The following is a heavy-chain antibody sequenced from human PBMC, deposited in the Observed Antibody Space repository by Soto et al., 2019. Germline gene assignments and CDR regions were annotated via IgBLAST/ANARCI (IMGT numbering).Heavy chain of an antibody. V-gene: IGHV3-23*01. CDR1: GFTFSSYA. D-gene: IGHD1-7*01. CDR3: ARNPTGTTNSCFDP. CDR2: ISGGGGST. Sequence: GGSLRLSCAASGFTFSSYAMSWVRQAPGKGLEWVSAISGGGGSTYYADSVKGRFTMSRDNSKNTIYLQMNSLRAEDMAVYYCARNPTGTTNSCFDPWGQGTLVTVSS. J-gene: IGHJ5*02.